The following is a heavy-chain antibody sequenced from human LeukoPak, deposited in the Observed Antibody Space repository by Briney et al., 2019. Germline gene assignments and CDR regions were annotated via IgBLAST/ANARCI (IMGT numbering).Heavy chain of an antibody. CDR2: MNPNSGNT. Sequence: WASVKVSCKASGYTFTSYDINWVRQATGQGLEWMGWMNPNSGNTGYAQKFQGRVTMTRDTSISTAYMELSRLRSDDTAVYYCAREYYDFWSGYVTGMDVWGQGTTVTVSS. CDR3: AREYYDFWSGYVTGMDV. D-gene: IGHD3-3*01. V-gene: IGHV1-8*01. CDR1: GYTFTSYD. J-gene: IGHJ6*02.